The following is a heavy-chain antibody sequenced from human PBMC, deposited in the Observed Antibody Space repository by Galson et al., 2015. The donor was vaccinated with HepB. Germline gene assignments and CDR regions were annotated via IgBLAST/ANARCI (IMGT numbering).Heavy chain of an antibody. J-gene: IGHJ6*02. Sequence: SVKVSCKASGYTFTSYYMHWVRQAPGQGLEWMGIINPGGGNTGYAQKFQGRVTMTRDTSTSTVYMELSSLRSEDTAVYYCARDRIAAAGLYYYYGMDVWGQGTTVTVSS. CDR3: ARDRIAAAGLYYYYGMDV. CDR2: INPGGGNT. CDR1: GYTFTSYY. D-gene: IGHD6-13*01. V-gene: IGHV1-46*01.